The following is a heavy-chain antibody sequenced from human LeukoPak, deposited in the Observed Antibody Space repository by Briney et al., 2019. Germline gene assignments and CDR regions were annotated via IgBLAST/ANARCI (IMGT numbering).Heavy chain of an antibody. J-gene: IGHJ6*02. Sequence: GGSLRLSCAASGFTFSRYAMNWVRQAPGKGLEWLSYVGTSGSVKYYADSVKGRFTISRDDAKNSLYLQMNSLRDEDTAVYYCASDDYYGSGRGGYYGMDVWGQGTTVTVSS. D-gene: IGHD3-10*01. CDR2: VGTSGSVK. CDR1: GFTFSRYA. V-gene: IGHV3-48*02. CDR3: ASDDYYGSGRGGYYGMDV.